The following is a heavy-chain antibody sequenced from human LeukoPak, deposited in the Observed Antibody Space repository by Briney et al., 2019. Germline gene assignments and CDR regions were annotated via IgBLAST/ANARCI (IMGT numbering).Heavy chain of an antibody. Sequence: SETLSLTCTVSGGSISSSSYYWGWIRQPPGKGLEWIGSIYYSGSTYYNPSLKGRVTISVDTSKNQFSLKLSSVTAADTAVYYCARLICSTSCYYYYCYYMDVWGKGTTVTVSS. CDR2: IYYSGST. D-gene: IGHD2-2*01. J-gene: IGHJ6*03. CDR3: ARLICSTSCYYYYCYYMDV. CDR1: GGSISSSSYY. V-gene: IGHV4-39*01.